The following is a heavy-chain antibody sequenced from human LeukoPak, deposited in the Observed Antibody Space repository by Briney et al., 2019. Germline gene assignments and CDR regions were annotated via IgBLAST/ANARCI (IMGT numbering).Heavy chain of an antibody. CDR3: AKDLGWELPAEAY. J-gene: IGHJ4*02. CDR1: GFTFKNYV. Sequence: GGSLRLSCVASGFTFKNYVMNWVRQALGKGLEWLATIYGSGVSISYAASLKGRFTISRDNSNNTLYLQMNSLRAEDTAMYYCAKDLGWELPAEAYWGQGILVTVSS. CDR2: IYGSGVSI. D-gene: IGHD1-26*01. V-gene: IGHV3-23*01.